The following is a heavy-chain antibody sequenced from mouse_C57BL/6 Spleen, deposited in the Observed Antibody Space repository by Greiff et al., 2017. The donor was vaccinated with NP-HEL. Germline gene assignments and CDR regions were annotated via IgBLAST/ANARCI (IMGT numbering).Heavy chain of an antibody. CDR3: ARGYPGFAY. Sequence: DVMLVESGGGLVKPGGSLKLSCAASGFTFSSYAMSWVRQTPEKRLEWVATISDGGSYTYYPDNVKGRFTISRDNAKNNLYLQMSHLKSEDTDRYDCARGYPGFAYWGQGALVTVSA. CDR2: ISDGGSYT. J-gene: IGHJ3*01. D-gene: IGHD2-2*01. CDR1: GFTFSSYA. V-gene: IGHV5-4*03.